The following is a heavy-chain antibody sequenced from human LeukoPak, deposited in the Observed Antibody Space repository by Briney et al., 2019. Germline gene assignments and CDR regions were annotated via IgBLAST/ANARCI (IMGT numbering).Heavy chain of an antibody. CDR2: ISNSGSPI. CDR1: EFTFSSYE. D-gene: IGHD5-12*01. J-gene: IGHJ4*02. CDR3: ARAWLRIIDY. Sequence: GESLRLSCAASEFTFSSYEMNWVRQAPGKGLEWVSYISNSGSPIYYADSVKGRFTISRDNAKNSLYLQMNSLRAEDTAVYYCARAWLRIIDYWGQGTLVTVSS. V-gene: IGHV3-48*03.